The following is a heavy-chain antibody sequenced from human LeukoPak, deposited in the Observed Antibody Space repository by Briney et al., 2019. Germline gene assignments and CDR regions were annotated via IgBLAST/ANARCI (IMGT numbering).Heavy chain of an antibody. Sequence: SETLSLTCTVSAYSISSGYYWGWIRPPPGKGLECIGTIYHSGSTYYNPSLKSRVTISVDTSKNQFSLRLSSVTAADTAVYYCARSSRSWSTFDNWGQGTLVTVSS. V-gene: IGHV4-38-2*02. CDR3: ARSSRSWSTFDN. CDR1: AYSISSGYY. J-gene: IGHJ4*02. D-gene: IGHD2-2*01. CDR2: IYHSGST.